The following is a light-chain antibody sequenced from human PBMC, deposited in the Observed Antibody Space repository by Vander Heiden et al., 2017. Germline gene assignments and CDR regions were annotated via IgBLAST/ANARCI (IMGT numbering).Light chain of an antibody. Sequence: IVMTQSPATLSLSPGERVTLSCRANQSIGTYLAWYQHKPGQAPRLLIYDASNRATDIPARFSGSGSGTDFTLIISSLEPEDFGVYYCQQRYNWITFGQGTRLEIK. CDR2: DAS. J-gene: IGKJ5*01. CDR1: QSIGTY. V-gene: IGKV3-11*01. CDR3: QQRYNWIT.